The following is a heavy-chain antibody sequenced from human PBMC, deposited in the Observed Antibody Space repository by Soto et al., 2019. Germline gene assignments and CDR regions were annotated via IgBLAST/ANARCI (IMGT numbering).Heavy chain of an antibody. CDR2: IYHSGST. Sequence: QVQLQESGPGLVKPSGTLSLTCAVSSGSISSSNWWSWVRQPPGKGLEWIGEIYHSGSTNYNPSLKSRVTISVDKSKNQFSLKLSSVTAADTAVYYCARGNYDILTGYYRSYFDYWGQGTLVTVSS. CDR3: ARGNYDILTGYYRSYFDY. D-gene: IGHD3-9*01. V-gene: IGHV4-4*02. J-gene: IGHJ4*02. CDR1: SGSISSSNW.